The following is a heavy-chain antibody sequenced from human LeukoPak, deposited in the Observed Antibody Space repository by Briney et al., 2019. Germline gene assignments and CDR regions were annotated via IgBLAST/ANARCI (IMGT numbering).Heavy chain of an antibody. CDR2: IYXXGST. V-gene: IGHV4-39*01. CDR3: ARPHFDWLDYDY. J-gene: IGHJ4*02. Sequence: GSIYXXGSTYYXXXXXXXXXISXDTSKNQFSLNLSSVTAADTAVYYCARPHFDWLDYDYWGQGTLVTVSS. D-gene: IGHD3-9*01.